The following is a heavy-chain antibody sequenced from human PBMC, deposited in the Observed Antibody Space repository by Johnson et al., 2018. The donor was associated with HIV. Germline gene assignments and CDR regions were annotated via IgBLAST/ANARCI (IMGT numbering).Heavy chain of an antibody. CDR2: IWCDGSNK. CDR1: EFTFSSFA. J-gene: IGHJ3*02. V-gene: IGHV3-30*04. D-gene: IGHD3-3*01. Sequence: QVQLVESGGGVVRPGRSLRLSCAACEFTFSSFAMHWVRQAPGKGLEWMAFIWCDGSNKSYAGSVKGRFTISRDNSKNTLYLQMKSLRAEDTAVYYCARGGSHITIFGVDINMGAFDIWGQGTLVTLSS. CDR3: ARGGSHITIFGVDINMGAFDI.